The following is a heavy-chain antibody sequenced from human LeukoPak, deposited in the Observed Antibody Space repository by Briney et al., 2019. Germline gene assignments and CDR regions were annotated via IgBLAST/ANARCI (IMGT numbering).Heavy chain of an antibody. Sequence: SGTLSLTCAVSGGSISSSNWWSWVRQPPGKGLGWIGEIYHSGSTNYNPSLKSRVTISVDKSKNQFSLKLSSVTAADTAVYYCARTYYYDSSGTNFDYWGQGTLVTVSS. CDR1: GGSISSSNW. J-gene: IGHJ4*02. D-gene: IGHD3-22*01. CDR2: IYHSGST. CDR3: ARTYYYDSSGTNFDY. V-gene: IGHV4-4*02.